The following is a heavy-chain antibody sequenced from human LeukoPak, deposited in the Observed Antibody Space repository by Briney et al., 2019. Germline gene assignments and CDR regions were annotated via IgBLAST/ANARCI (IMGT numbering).Heavy chain of an antibody. Sequence: GGSLRLSCAASGFTSTSYWMTWVRQAPGKGLQWVANIKHDGSEAHYVDSVKGRFTISRDNAKSSLSLQMNSLNVDDTGVYFCTRDALFGSGRTHLDFWSQGTLVSVSS. CDR3: TRDALFGSGRTHLDF. CDR1: GFTSTSYW. J-gene: IGHJ4*02. V-gene: IGHV3-7*04. CDR2: IKHDGSEA. D-gene: IGHD3-10*01.